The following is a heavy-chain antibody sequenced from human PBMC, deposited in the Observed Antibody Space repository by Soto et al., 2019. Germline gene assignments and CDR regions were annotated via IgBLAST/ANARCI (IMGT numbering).Heavy chain of an antibody. D-gene: IGHD6-19*01. CDR1: GFPFSNYG. CDR2: IWYHGSNK. Sequence: QVQLVESGGGVVQPGGSLRLSCAASGFPFSNYGMHWVRQAPGKGLEWVAVIWYHGSNKYYADSVKGRFTISIDNSKNTLYLQMNSMRAEDTAVYYCARDRDPGQWLTTNYFDYWGQGTLVTVSS. J-gene: IGHJ4*02. CDR3: ARDRDPGQWLTTNYFDY. V-gene: IGHV3-33*01.